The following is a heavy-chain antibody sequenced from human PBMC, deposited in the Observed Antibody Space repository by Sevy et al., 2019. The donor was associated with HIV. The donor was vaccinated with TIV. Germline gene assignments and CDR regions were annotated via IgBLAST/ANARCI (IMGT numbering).Heavy chain of an antibody. Sequence: GGSLRLSCAASGFTFSSYEMNWVRQAPGKGLEWVSYISSSGSTIYYADSVKGRFTISRDNAKNSLYLQMNSLRAEDTAVYYCARAGDGESDGLYMTIDYWGQGTLVTVSS. CDR1: GFTFSSYE. CDR2: ISSSGSTI. D-gene: IGHD2-21*01. CDR3: ARAGDGESDGLYMTIDY. V-gene: IGHV3-48*03. J-gene: IGHJ4*02.